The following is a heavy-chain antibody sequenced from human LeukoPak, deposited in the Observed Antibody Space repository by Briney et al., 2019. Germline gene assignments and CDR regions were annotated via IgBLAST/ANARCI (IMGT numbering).Heavy chain of an antibody. D-gene: IGHD6-13*01. CDR2: ISGGGAI. V-gene: IGHV3-48*04. J-gene: IGHJ4*02. CDR3: ATTLNVATAGYF. CDR1: GFTFSSYS. Sequence: GGSLRLSCAASGFTFSSYSMNWVRQAPGRGLEWVSYISGGGAIFYADSVRGRFTISRDNAKNSLYLQMNSLRAEDTATYYCATTLNVATAGYFWGQGTVVTVSS.